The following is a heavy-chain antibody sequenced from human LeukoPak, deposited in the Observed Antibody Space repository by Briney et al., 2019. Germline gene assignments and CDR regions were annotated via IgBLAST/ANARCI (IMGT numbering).Heavy chain of an antibody. D-gene: IGHD6-25*01. Sequence: GGSLRLSCAASGFTFSGYWMSWVRQAPGKGLEWVANTNRDGSDTQYVDSVKGRFTISRDNAKNSLYLQMNSLRAEDTAVYYCARFSGSSSGYWGQGSLVTVSS. CDR2: TNRDGSDT. J-gene: IGHJ4*02. CDR1: GFTFSGYW. V-gene: IGHV3-7*01. CDR3: ARFSGSSSGY.